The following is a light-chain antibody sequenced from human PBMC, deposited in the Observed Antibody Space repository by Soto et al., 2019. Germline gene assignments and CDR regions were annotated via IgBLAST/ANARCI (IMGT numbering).Light chain of an antibody. J-gene: IGLJ1*01. V-gene: IGLV1-51*01. CDR2: DDN. Sequence: QSVLTQPPSVSAAPGQKVTISCSGSSSNIGGNSVSWYQQLPGTAPKLLIYDDNKRPSGIPDRFSGSKSGTSATLVITGFQTGDEADYCCGSWDSSLSAYVFGTGTKVTVL. CDR1: SSNIGGNS. CDR3: GSWDSSLSAYV.